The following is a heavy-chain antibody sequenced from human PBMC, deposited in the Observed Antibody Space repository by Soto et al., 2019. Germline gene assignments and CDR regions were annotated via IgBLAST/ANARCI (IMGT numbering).Heavy chain of an antibody. Sequence: SETLSLTCAVSGGSISSSNWWHWVRQPPGKGLEWIGEIHHSGTTNYDPSLKSRVAISVDKSKNQFSLKLNSVTAADTVVYYCARVRQYCSGTSCYLDPWGQGTLVTVSS. CDR3: ARVRQYCSGTSCYLDP. CDR2: IHHSGTT. CDR1: GGSISSSNW. J-gene: IGHJ5*02. V-gene: IGHV4-4*02. D-gene: IGHD2-2*01.